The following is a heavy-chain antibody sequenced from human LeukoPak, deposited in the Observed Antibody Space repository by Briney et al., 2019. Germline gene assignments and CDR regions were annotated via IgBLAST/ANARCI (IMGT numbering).Heavy chain of an antibody. CDR3: ARGLEWLTRRHTWFDP. V-gene: IGHV1-18*01. J-gene: IGHJ5*02. CDR2: ISAYNGNT. CDR1: SYTFTNYA. Sequence: GASVKVSCKASSYTFTNYAFTWVRQAPGQGLEWMGWISAYNGNTNYAQKLQGRVTMTTDTSTSTAYMELRSLRSDDTVVYYCARGLEWLTRRHTWFDPWGQGTLVTVSS. D-gene: IGHD3-3*01.